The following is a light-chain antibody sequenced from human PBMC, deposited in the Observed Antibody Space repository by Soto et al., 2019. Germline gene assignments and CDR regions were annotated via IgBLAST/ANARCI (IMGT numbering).Light chain of an antibody. CDR1: QDIAVS. CDR3: QHYETFSWT. V-gene: IGKV1-5*01. CDR2: AAS. J-gene: IGKJ1*01. Sequence: DIQMTQFPSTLSASVGDRVTITCRASQDIAVSLAWFQQRPGEAPKLLIFAASGLESGVPSTFSGSGSGTEFTLTISSVQPEDFATYFCQHYETFSWTFGQGTKVE.